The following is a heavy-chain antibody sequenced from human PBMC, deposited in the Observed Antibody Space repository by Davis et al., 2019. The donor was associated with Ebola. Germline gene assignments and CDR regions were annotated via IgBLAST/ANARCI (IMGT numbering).Heavy chain of an antibody. Sequence: GGSLRLSCAASGFTFSSHAMHWVRQAPGKGLEWVAFIRHDGNNKYYADSVKGRFTISRDNSKNTLYLQMNSLRDEDAAVYYCAGVGSSGWFVNYYFDYWGQGTVVTVSS. CDR2: IRHDGNNK. CDR3: AGVGSSGWFVNYYFDY. V-gene: IGHV3-30*02. D-gene: IGHD6-19*01. CDR1: GFTFSSHA. J-gene: IGHJ4*02.